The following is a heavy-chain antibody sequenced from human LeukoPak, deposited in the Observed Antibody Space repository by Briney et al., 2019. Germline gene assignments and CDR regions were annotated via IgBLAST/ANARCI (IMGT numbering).Heavy chain of an antibody. Sequence: SETLSLTCTVSGYSISSGYFWGWIRQPPGKGLEWIGSIYHSGTTYYNPSLKSRVTISVDTSKNQFSLKLSSVTAADTAVYYCARGRYCSGGSCYISYYYMDVWGKGTTVTVSS. J-gene: IGHJ6*03. CDR1: GYSISSGYF. D-gene: IGHD2-15*01. CDR3: ARGRYCSGGSCYISYYYMDV. V-gene: IGHV4-38-2*02. CDR2: IYHSGTT.